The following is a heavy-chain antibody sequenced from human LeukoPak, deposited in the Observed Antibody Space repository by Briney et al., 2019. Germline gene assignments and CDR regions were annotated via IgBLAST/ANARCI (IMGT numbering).Heavy chain of an antibody. CDR1: GFTVSSNY. D-gene: IGHD6-19*01. V-gene: IGHV3-66*02. Sequence: GGSLRLSCAASGFTVSSNYMSWVRQAPGKGLEWVSVIYSGGSTYYADSVKGRFTISRDNFKNTLYLQMNSLRAEDTAVYYCARVSDSLAVDYWGQGTLVTVSS. J-gene: IGHJ4*02. CDR2: IYSGGST. CDR3: ARVSDSLAVDY.